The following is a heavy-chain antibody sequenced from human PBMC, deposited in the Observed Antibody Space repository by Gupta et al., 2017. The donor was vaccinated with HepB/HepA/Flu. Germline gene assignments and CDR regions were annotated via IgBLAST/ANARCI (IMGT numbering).Heavy chain of an antibody. Sequence: QVQLAESGGGVVQPGRSLRPACAASGFRFCSYGMLCVRQAPGKGLEWVAVISFDASDKFYADSVKGRSTISRDNSKKTMYLQMNSLRAEDTAVYYCAKDRYYYDSSGYYYYFDSWGQGTLVTVSS. CDR3: AKDRYYYDSSGYYYYFDS. D-gene: IGHD3-22*01. CDR1: GFRFCSYG. V-gene: IGHV3-30*18. CDR2: ISFDASDK. J-gene: IGHJ4*02.